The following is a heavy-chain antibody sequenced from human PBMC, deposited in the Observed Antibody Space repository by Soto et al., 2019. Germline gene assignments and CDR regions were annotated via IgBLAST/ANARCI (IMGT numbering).Heavy chain of an antibody. Sequence: QVQLVESGGGVVQPGRSLRLSCAASGFTFSSYGMHWVRQAPGKGLEWVAVISYDGSNKYYADSVRGRFTISRDNSKNTLYLQMNSLRAEDTAVYYCAKDQITMVRGVRNRPPDYWGQGTLVTVSS. CDR3: AKDQITMVRGVRNRPPDY. V-gene: IGHV3-30*18. CDR2: ISYDGSNK. J-gene: IGHJ4*02. CDR1: GFTFSSYG. D-gene: IGHD3-10*01.